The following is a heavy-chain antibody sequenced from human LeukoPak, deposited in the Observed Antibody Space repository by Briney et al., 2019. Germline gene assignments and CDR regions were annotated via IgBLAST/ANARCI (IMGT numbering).Heavy chain of an antibody. J-gene: IGHJ3*02. D-gene: IGHD6-13*01. CDR3: ARSQQLVKGDAFDI. CDR1: GGSISSSSYY. V-gene: IGHV4-61*01. Sequence: SETLSLTCTVSGGSISSSSYYWSWIRQPPGKGLEWIGYIYYSGSTNYNPSLKSRVTISVDTSKNQFSLKLSSVTAADTAVYYCARSQQLVKGDAFDIWGQGTMVTVSS. CDR2: IYYSGST.